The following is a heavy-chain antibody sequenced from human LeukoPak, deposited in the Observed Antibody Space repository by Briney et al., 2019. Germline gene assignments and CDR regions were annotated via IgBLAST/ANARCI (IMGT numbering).Heavy chain of an antibody. CDR1: GYTLTELS. Sequence: ASVKVSCKVSGYTLTELSMHWVRQAPGKGLEWMGGFDPEDGETIYAQKFQGGVTMTEDTSTDTAYMELSSLRSEDTAVYYCATDYRGSGWYRLYDYWGQGTLVTVSS. CDR2: FDPEDGET. CDR3: ATDYRGSGWYRLYDY. D-gene: IGHD6-19*01. J-gene: IGHJ4*02. V-gene: IGHV1-24*01.